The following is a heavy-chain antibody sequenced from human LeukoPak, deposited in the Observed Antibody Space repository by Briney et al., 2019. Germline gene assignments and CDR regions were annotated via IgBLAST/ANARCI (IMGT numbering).Heavy chain of an antibody. Sequence: SETLSLTCTVSGGSISSYYWSWIRQPPGKGLEWIGYIYYSGSTNYNPSLKSRVTMSVDTSKNQFSLKLSSVTAADTAVYYCARAGWEPYYFDYWGQGTLVTVSS. V-gene: IGHV4-59*01. CDR1: GGSISSYY. D-gene: IGHD1-26*01. CDR2: IYYSGST. J-gene: IGHJ4*02. CDR3: ARAGWEPYYFDY.